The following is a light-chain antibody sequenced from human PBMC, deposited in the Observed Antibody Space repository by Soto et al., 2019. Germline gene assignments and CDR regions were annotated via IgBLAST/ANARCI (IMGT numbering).Light chain of an antibody. CDR1: QSVSNN. CDR2: GAS. J-gene: IGKJ1*01. V-gene: IGKV3-15*01. Sequence: EIVMTQSPATLSLAPGERVTLSCRASQSVSNNLAWYQQKPGQAPRLLIYGASTRATGIPARFSGSASGTEVTLTISRLQSEDFAVYYCQHYNNWPPWTFGQGTKVEIK. CDR3: QHYNNWPPWT.